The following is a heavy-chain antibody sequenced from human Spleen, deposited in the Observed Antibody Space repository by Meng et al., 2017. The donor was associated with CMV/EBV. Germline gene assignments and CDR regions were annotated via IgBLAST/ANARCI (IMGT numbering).Heavy chain of an antibody. Sequence: SETLSLTCNVSGVSISKHYRRWIRQPPGKGLEWIGYIDYSGSTDYNPSLKSRVTISGDTSKNQFSLKLSSVTAADTAVYYCARDTYDFWSGYSNGLDVWGQGTTVTVSS. CDR3: ARDTYDFWSGYSNGLDV. CDR2: IDYSGST. CDR1: GVSISKHY. D-gene: IGHD3-3*01. J-gene: IGHJ6*02. V-gene: IGHV4-59*11.